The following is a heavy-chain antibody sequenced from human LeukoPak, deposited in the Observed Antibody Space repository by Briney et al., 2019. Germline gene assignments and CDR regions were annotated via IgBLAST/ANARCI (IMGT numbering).Heavy chain of an antibody. J-gene: IGHJ4*02. Sequence: GGSLRLSCAASGFTFSSYSMNWVRQAPGKGLEWVSYISSSSSMIYYADSVKGRFTISRDNAKNSLYLQMKSLRDEDAAIYYCARDYGDLPARVPYFDYWGQGTLVTVSS. CDR2: ISSSSSMI. CDR3: ARDYGDLPARVPYFDY. CDR1: GFTFSSYS. V-gene: IGHV3-48*02. D-gene: IGHD4-17*01.